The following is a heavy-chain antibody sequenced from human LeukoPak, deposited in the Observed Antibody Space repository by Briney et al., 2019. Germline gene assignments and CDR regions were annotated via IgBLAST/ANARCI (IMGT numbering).Heavy chain of an antibody. V-gene: IGHV3-66*02. J-gene: IGHJ4*02. CDR3: ARDYDIFTGYSNGYYFDY. D-gene: IGHD3-9*01. CDR2: LYSAGTT. CDR1: GFSVSSNY. Sequence: GGSLRLSCAASGFSVSSNYMGWVRQAPGKGLEWVSVLYSAGTTYYPDSVKGRFTISRDNSKNTLYLQMDSLRAEDTAVYYCARDYDIFTGYSNGYYFDYWGQGTLVPVSS.